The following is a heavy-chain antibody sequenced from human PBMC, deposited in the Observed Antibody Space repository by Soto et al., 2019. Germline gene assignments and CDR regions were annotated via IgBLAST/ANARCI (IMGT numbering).Heavy chain of an antibody. D-gene: IGHD2-2*03. V-gene: IGHV3-23*01. J-gene: IGHJ4*02. CDR2: INSGGENT. CDR3: AKVDIIGWSRSHN. CDR1: GFTFSNYA. Sequence: PGGSLRLSCTGSGFTFSNYAMNWVRQAPGKALEWVSAINSGGENTFYADPVKGRFTISRDNFKKTLYLQMSSLRDEDTAVYYCAKVDIIGWSRSHNWGQGTLVTVSS.